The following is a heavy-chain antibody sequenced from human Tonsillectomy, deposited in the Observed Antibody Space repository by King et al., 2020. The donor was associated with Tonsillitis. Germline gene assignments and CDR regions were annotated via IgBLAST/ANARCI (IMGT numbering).Heavy chain of an antibody. CDR1: GYTFTGYY. J-gene: IGHJ4*02. CDR3: ASGGPVWFGVLSSFDY. D-gene: IGHD3-10*01. CDR2: INPNSGGT. Sequence: QLVQSGAEVKKPGASVTVSCKASGYTFTGYYMHWVRQAPGQGLEWMGWINPNSGGTNYAQKFQGRVTMTRDTSISTAYMEVSRLRSDDTAVYSCASGGPVWFGVLSSFDYWGQGTLVTVSS. V-gene: IGHV1-2*02.